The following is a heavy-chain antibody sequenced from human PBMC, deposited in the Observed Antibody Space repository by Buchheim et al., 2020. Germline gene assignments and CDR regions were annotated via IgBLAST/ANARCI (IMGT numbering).Heavy chain of an antibody. V-gene: IGHV3-66*04. Sequence: EVQLVESGGGLVQPGGSLRLSCAASGFTVSSNYMSWVRQAPGKGLEWVSVIYSGGSTYYADSVTGRFTISRDNSKNTLYLQMNSLRAEDTAVYYCASHVDIVATIHWGMDVWGQGTT. CDR2: IYSGGST. CDR1: GFTVSSNY. CDR3: ASHVDIVATIHWGMDV. D-gene: IGHD5-12*01. J-gene: IGHJ6*02.